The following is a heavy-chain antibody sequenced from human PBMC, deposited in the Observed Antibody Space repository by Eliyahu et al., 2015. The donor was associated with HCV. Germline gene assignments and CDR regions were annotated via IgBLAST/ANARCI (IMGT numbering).Heavy chain of an antibody. CDR1: XFTFDXYT. CDR3: VSGSGYVRWDY. Sequence: EVQLVESGGVVVQPXESXRLSXXASXFTFDXYTMHWVRQAPGKGLEWVSLITWXGSSTRYADSVKGRFTISRDNSKNSLYLQMNSLRTEDTALYYCVSGSGYVRWDYWGPGTLVTVSS. CDR2: ITWXGSST. D-gene: IGHD5-12*01. V-gene: IGHV3-43*01. J-gene: IGHJ4*02.